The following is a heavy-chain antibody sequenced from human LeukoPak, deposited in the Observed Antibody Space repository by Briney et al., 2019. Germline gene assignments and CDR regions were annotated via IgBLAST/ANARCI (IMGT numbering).Heavy chain of an antibody. CDR1: GFTFSSYA. V-gene: IGHV3-30*04. D-gene: IGHD6-19*01. CDR2: ISYDGSNK. Sequence: GGSLRLSCAASGFTFSSYAMHWVRQAPGKGLEWVAVISYDGSNKYYADSVKGRFTISRDNSKNTLYLQMNNLRAEDTAVYYCARGGAVLPGYYWGQGTLVTVSS. CDR3: ARGGAVLPGYY. J-gene: IGHJ4*02.